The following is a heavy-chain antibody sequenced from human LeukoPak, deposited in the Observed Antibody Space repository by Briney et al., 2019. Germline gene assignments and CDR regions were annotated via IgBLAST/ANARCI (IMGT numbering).Heavy chain of an antibody. Sequence: SETLSLTCAVYGGSFSGYYWSWIRQPPGKGLEWIGEISHSGSTNYNPSLKSRVTISVDTSKNQFSLKLSSVTAADTAVYYCARGFPGRGSRYFGPYYFDYWGQGTLVTVSS. CDR2: ISHSGST. D-gene: IGHD3-9*01. CDR1: GGSFSGYY. CDR3: ARGFPGRGSRYFGPYYFDY. J-gene: IGHJ4*02. V-gene: IGHV4-34*01.